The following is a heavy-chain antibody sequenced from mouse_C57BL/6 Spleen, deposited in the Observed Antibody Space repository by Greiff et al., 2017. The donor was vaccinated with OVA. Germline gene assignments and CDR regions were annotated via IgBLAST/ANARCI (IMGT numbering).Heavy chain of an antibody. Sequence: VQGVQSGAELVRPGTSVKVSCTASGYDFNNSLIEWVKQRPGQGLEWIGVINPGSGGTKYNEKFKGKATLTADKSSSTAYMQLSSLTSEDSAVYCCAREREGTGDYWGQGTTLTVSS. CDR3: AREREGTGDY. J-gene: IGHJ2*01. D-gene: IGHD4-1*01. CDR2: INPGSGGT. CDR1: GYDFNNSL. V-gene: IGHV1-54*01.